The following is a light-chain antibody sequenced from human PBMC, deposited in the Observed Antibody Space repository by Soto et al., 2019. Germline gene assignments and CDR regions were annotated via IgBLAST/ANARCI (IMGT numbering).Light chain of an antibody. J-gene: IGLJ2*01. Sequence: LTQPRSVSGSPGQSVTISCTGTSNDVGGYNFVSWYQQHPGKVPKLFIYDVSRRPSGVPDRFSGSKSGNTASLTISGLQAEDEADYYCSSYAGSYTLVFGGGTKLTVL. CDR1: SNDVGGYNF. V-gene: IGLV2-11*01. CDR3: SSYAGSYTLV. CDR2: DVS.